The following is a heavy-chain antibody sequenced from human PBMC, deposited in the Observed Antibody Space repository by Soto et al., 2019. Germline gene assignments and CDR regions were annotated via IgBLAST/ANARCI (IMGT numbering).Heavy chain of an antibody. CDR2: MSPNTGDT. V-gene: IGHV1-8*01. J-gene: IGHJ5*02. CDR1: GYTFTSYE. D-gene: IGHD1-26*01. Sequence: QVQLVQSGAEVKKPGASVKVSCKSSGYTFTSYEINWVRQTTGQGLEWMGWMSPNTGDTGYAQRFQDRVTMTKNTCISTAYTELSDLRSEDTAVYFCARPWVGGSPYLHLWGQGTLVTVSS. CDR3: ARPWVGGSPYLHL.